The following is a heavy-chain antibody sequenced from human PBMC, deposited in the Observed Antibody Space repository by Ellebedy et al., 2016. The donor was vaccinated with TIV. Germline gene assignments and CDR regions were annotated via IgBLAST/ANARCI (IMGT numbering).Heavy chain of an antibody. CDR2: ISAYNGNT. D-gene: IGHD3-10*01. V-gene: IGHV1-18*01. J-gene: IGHJ5*02. CDR1: GYTFTSYG. CDR3: ARGENITMVRGVISP. Sequence: ASVKVSXXASGYTFTSYGISWVRQAPGQGLEWMGWISAYNGNTNYAQKLQGRVTMTTDTSTSTAYMELRSLRSDDTAVYYCARGENITMVRGVISPWGQGTLVTVSS.